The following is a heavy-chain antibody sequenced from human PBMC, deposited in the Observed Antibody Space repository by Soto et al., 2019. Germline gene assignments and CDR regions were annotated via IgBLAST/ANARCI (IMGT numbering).Heavy chain of an antibody. CDR2: ISRSSSTI. Sequence: GGSLRLSCAASGFSFKTYSMNWVRQAPGKGLEWVSYISRSSSTISYADSVKGRFTISRDNAKNSLYLHMNSLRDEDTAVYYCARDPGYYDSSGYYYKAFDIWGQGTMVTVSS. D-gene: IGHD3-22*01. V-gene: IGHV3-48*02. CDR3: ARDPGYYDSSGYYYKAFDI. CDR1: GFSFKTYS. J-gene: IGHJ3*02.